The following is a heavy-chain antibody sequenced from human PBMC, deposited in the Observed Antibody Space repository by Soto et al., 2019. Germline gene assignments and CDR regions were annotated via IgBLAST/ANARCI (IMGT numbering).Heavy chain of an antibody. D-gene: IGHD3-10*01. V-gene: IGHV4-59*08. CDR3: ARQIRDASGTYHFDY. Sequence: PSETLSLTCTVSGDSINTFYWSWIRQPPGKGLEWIGLISYSGTTNYNPSLKSRVTISIDTSRSQFSLKLTSVTAADTAVYYCARQIRDASGTYHFDYWGQGTLVTVSS. CDR2: ISYSGTT. J-gene: IGHJ4*02. CDR1: GDSINTFY.